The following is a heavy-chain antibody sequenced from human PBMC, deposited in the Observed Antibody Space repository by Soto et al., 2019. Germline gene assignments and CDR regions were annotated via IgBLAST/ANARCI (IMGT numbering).Heavy chain of an antibody. J-gene: IGHJ4*02. D-gene: IGHD1-26*01. CDR2: IYHSGST. CDR1: GGSISSSNW. Sequence: SETLSLTCAVSGGSISSSNWWSWVRQPPGKGLEWIGEIYHSGSTNYNPSLKSRVTISVDTSKNQFSLKLSSVTAADTAVYYCARFTWDPYYFDYWGQGTLVTVSS. V-gene: IGHV4-4*02. CDR3: ARFTWDPYYFDY.